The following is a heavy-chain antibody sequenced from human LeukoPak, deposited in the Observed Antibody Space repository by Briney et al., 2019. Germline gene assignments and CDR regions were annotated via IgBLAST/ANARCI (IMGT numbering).Heavy chain of an antibody. V-gene: IGHV1-69*13. J-gene: IGHJ6*02. Sequence: AVKVSCKPSGGTFSSYAISWVRQAPGQGLEWMGGIIPIFGTANYAQKFQGRVTITADESTSTAYMELSSLRSKDTAVYYCARERRALGYCSGGSCPYYYYYGMDVWGQGTTVTVSS. CDR2: IIPIFGTA. D-gene: IGHD2-15*01. CDR3: ARERRALGYCSGGSCPYYYYYGMDV. CDR1: GGTFSSYA.